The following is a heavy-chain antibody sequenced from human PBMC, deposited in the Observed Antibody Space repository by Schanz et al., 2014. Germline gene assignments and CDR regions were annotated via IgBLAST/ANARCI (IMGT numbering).Heavy chain of an antibody. V-gene: IGHV3-53*01. D-gene: IGHD3-10*02. CDR1: GFSVGNKY. CDR3: AKNQYDDVDLSSFYFDF. J-gene: IGHJ4*02. CDR2: IYIGGNT. Sequence: EVQLVESGGGLVQPGGSLRLSCAASGFSVGNKYMNWVRQAPGKGLEWVSFIYIGGNTYYPDSVKGRFTISRDSSKNTLYLQMNSLRPEDTAIYYCAKNQYDDVDLSSFYFDFWGQGTLVTVSS.